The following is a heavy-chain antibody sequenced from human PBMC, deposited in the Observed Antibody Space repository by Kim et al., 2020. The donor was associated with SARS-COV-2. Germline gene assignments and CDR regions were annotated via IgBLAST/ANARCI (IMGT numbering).Heavy chain of an antibody. CDR3: ANAQLVGGYGS. CDR1: GFTFSNYA. Sequence: GGSLRLSCAASGFTFSNYAMSWVRQAPGKGLEWVSTISGSGGTAYYADSVKGRFTISRDNSKNTLYLQMNSLRVEDTAIYYCANAQLVGGYGSWGQGTLVTVSS. V-gene: IGHV3-23*01. CDR2: ISGSGGTA. J-gene: IGHJ4*02. D-gene: IGHD3-10*01.